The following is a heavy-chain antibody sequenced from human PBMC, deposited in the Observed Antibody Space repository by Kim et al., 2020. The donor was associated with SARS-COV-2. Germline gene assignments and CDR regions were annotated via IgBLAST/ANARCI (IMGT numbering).Heavy chain of an antibody. CDR3: ARDLGNDSSWGWFDP. Sequence: SETLSLTCTVSGGSISSYYWSWIRQPPEKGLEWIGYIYYSGSTNYNPSLKSRVTISVDTSKNQFSLKLSSVTAADTAVYYCARDLGNDSSWGWFDPWGQGTLVTVSS. CDR1: GGSISSYY. V-gene: IGHV4-59*01. J-gene: IGHJ5*02. D-gene: IGHD3-22*01. CDR2: IYYSGST.